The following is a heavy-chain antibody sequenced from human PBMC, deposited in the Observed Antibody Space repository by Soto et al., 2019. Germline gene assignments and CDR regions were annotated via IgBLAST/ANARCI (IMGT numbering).Heavy chain of an antibody. V-gene: IGHV1-69*02. CDR2: IIPILGIA. CDR3: ARGIAAAAFGMDV. J-gene: IGHJ6*02. D-gene: IGHD6-13*01. CDR1: GGTFSSYT. Sequence: GASVKVSCKASGGTFSSYTISWVRQAPGQGLEWMGRIIPILGIANYAQKFQGRVTITADKSTSTAYMELSSLRSEDTAVYYCARGIAAAAFGMDVWGQGTTVTVSS.